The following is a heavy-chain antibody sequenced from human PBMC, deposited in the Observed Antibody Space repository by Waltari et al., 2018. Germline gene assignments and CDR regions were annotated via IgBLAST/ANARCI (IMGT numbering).Heavy chain of an antibody. D-gene: IGHD3-16*01. CDR2: INHSGST. J-gene: IGHJ4*02. CDR1: GGSFSGYY. V-gene: IGHV4-34*01. CDR3: ARGRTRFVNLAMSDY. Sequence: QVQLQQWGAGLLKPSETLSVTCAVYGGSFSGYYWSWIRQPPGKGLEWIGEINHSGSTNYNPSLKSRVTISVDTSKNQFSLKLSSVTAADTAVYYCARGRTRFVNLAMSDYWGQGTLVTVSS.